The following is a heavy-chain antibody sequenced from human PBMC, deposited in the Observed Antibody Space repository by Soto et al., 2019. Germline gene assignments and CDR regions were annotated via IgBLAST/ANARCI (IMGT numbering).Heavy chain of an antibody. Sequence: GGSLRLSCAAPGFTFSSYSMNWVRQAPGKGLEWVSYISSSSSYIYYADSVKGRFTISRDNAKNSLYLQMNSLRAEDTAVYYCARDLWMATIGEVFDYWGQGTLVTVSS. CDR1: GFTFSSYS. CDR3: ARDLWMATIGEVFDY. D-gene: IGHD5-12*01. V-gene: IGHV3-21*05. CDR2: ISSSSSYI. J-gene: IGHJ4*02.